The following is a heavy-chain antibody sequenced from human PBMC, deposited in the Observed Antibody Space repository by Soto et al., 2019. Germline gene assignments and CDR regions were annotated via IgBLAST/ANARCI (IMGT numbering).Heavy chain of an antibody. D-gene: IGHD3-3*01. J-gene: IGHJ6*03. CDR3: ARPIAEWFSETDTYYYMDV. CDR1: GYSFTTFG. CDR2: ISGYNGQT. V-gene: IGHV1-18*01. Sequence: QVQLEQSGAEVKRPGASVKVSCKASGYSFTTFGLNWVRQAPGQGLEWMGWISGYNGQTIYAQKVQSRVTMATDTSTSTAYVELRSPRSDDTAVSHWARPIAEWFSETDTYYYMDVWGKETSVTVSS.